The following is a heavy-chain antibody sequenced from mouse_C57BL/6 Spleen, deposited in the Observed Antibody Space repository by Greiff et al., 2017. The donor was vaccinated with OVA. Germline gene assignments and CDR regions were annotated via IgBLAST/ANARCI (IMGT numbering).Heavy chain of an antibody. CDR2: IYPGSGST. CDR3: ARGGYYDWYFDV. Sequence: QVQLQQPGAELVKPGASVKMSCKASGYTFTSYWITWVKQRPGQGLEWIGDIYPGSGSTNYNEKFKSKATPTVDTSSSTAYMQLSSLTSEDSAVYYCARGGYYDWYFDVWGTGTTVTVSS. J-gene: IGHJ1*03. D-gene: IGHD2-3*01. CDR1: GYTFTSYW. V-gene: IGHV1-55*01.